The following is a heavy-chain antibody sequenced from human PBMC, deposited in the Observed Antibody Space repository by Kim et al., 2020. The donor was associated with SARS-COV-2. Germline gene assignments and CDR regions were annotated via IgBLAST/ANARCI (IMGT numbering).Heavy chain of an antibody. J-gene: IGHJ6*02. V-gene: IGHV4-34*01. CDR2: INHSGST. CDR1: GGSFSGYY. D-gene: IGHD3-10*01. CDR3: ARLNYYGSGSYFRYYYYGMDV. Sequence: SETLSLTCAVYGGSFSGYYWSWIRQPPGNGLEWIGEINHSGSTNYNPSLKSRVTISVDTSKNQFSLKLSSVTAADTAVYYCARLNYYGSGSYFRYYYYGMDVWGQGTTVTVSS.